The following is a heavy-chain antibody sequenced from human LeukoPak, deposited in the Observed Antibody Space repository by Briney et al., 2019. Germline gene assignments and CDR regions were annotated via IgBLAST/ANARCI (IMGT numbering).Heavy chain of an antibody. V-gene: IGHV3-48*01. CDR3: ARGAYYYED. Sequence: GGSLRLSCAASGFSFSNYPMHWVRQAPGKGLEWVSYISSSSSTIYYADSVKGRFTISRDNAKNSLYLQMNSLRAEDTAVYYCARGAYYYEDWGQGTLVTVSS. CDR1: GFSFSNYP. J-gene: IGHJ4*02. D-gene: IGHD3-22*01. CDR2: ISSSSSTI.